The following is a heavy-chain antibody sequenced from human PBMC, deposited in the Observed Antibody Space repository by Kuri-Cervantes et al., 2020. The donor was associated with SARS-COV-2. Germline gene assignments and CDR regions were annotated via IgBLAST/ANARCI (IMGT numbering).Heavy chain of an antibody. CDR2: MNPNSGNT. CDR3: ASRPYSSGWYEGIDY. CDR1: GYTFTGYY. D-gene: IGHD6-19*01. J-gene: IGHJ4*02. Sequence: ASVKVSCKASGYTFTGYYMHWVRQAPGQGLEWMGWMNPNSGNTGYAQKFQGRVTITRNTSIGTAYMELSSLRSEDTAVYYCASRPYSSGWYEGIDYWGQGTLVTVSS. V-gene: IGHV1-8*03.